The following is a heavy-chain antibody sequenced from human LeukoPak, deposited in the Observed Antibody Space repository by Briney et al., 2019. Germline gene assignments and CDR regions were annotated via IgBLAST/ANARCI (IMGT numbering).Heavy chain of an antibody. CDR1: GFTFSNAW. J-gene: IGHJ4*02. Sequence: GGSLRLSCAASGFTFSNAWMSWVRQAPGKGLEWVGRIKSKTDGGTTDYAAPVKGRFTISRDDSKNTLYLQMNSLKTEDTAVYYCAREPIQTPYFDYWGQGTLVTVSS. V-gene: IGHV3-15*01. CDR3: AREPIQTPYFDY. CDR2: IKSKTDGGTT. D-gene: IGHD5-18*01.